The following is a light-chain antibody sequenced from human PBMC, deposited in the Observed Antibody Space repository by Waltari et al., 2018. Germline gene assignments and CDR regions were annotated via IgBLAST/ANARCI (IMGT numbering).Light chain of an antibody. CDR1: PSVGSN. J-gene: IGKJ1*01. V-gene: IGKV3-15*01. CDR3: QQYNKWPWT. Sequence: EIVMTQSPGTLPVSPGGGATRSCGADPSVGSNLAWDQQKPGRAPRPLIFGASTRATGVPARVSCGGSETEFTLTISSLQSEDFAIYYCQQYNKWPWTFGQGTKVEI. CDR2: GAS.